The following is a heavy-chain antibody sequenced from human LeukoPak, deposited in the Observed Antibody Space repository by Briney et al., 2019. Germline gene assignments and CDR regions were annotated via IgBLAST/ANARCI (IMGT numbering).Heavy chain of an antibody. V-gene: IGHV3-48*01. Sequence: GGSLRLSCVASGFTFSSYSMNWVRQAPGKGLEWVSYISSSGTTVYFADSVKGRFTISRDNAKNSVDLQMNSLRVEDTALYYCVKAIGVTCISTSCYSFDNWGQGTLVTVSS. CDR1: GFTFSSYS. CDR3: VKAIGVTCISTSCYSFDN. J-gene: IGHJ4*02. CDR2: ISSSGTTV. D-gene: IGHD2-2*02.